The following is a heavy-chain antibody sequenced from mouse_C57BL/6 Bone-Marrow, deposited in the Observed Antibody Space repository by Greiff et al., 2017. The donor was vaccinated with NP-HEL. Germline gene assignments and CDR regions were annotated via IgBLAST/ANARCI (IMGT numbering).Heavy chain of an antibody. J-gene: IGHJ4*01. V-gene: IGHV14-4*01. CDR3: TTWDSPMDY. Sequence: EVNVVESGAELVRPGASVKLSCTASGFNIKDDYMHWVKQRPEQGLEWIGWIDPENGDTEYASKFQGKATITADTSSNTAYLQLSSLTSEDTAVYYCTTWDSPMDYWGQGTSVTVSS. CDR1: GFNIKDDY. CDR2: IDPENGDT. D-gene: IGHD4-1*01.